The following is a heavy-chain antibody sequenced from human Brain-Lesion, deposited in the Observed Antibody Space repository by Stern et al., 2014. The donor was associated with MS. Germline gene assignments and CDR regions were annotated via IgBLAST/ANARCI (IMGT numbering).Heavy chain of an antibody. CDR3: ARAFSDYHDSTPGY. CDR2: INYRRNP. J-gene: IGHJ4*02. Sequence: QVQLQESGPGLVKPSETLSLTCTVSYDSLSSYYWTWLRQPPGKGLEWIGYINYRRNPNYNPALKSRVTISVDTSKNQFSLKLTSVTAADTAVYYCARAFSDYHDSTPGYWGQGTLVTVSS. D-gene: IGHD3-22*01. V-gene: IGHV4-59*01. CDR1: YDSLSSYY.